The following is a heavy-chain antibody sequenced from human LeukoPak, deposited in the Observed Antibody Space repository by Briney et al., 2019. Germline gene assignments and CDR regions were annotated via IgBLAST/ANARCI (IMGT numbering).Heavy chain of an antibody. CDR2: IRQDGSDT. D-gene: IGHD3-3*02. Sequence: ASLRLSCAASGFSFSTYWMNWVRQAPGQGLEWVCNIRQDGSDTFYLRSVKGRFILSRDNAKNSLYLHLDSLRVEDTAVYYCVRADSRSRSDLAFNFFGLDVWGQGTAITV. J-gene: IGHJ6*02. V-gene: IGHV3-7*05. CDR3: VRADSRSRSDLAFNFFGLDV. CDR1: GFSFSTYW.